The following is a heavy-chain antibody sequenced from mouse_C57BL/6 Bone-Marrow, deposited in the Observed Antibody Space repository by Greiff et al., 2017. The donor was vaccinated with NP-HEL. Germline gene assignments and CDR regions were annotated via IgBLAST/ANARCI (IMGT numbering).Heavy chain of an antibody. V-gene: IGHV1-69*01. Sequence: QVQLKQPGAELVMPGASVKLSCKASGYTFTSYWMHWVKQRPGQGLEWIGEIDPSDSYTNYNQKFKGKSTLTVDKSSSTAYMQLSSLTSEDSAVYYCARAQLRPLWDYWGQGTSVTVSS. D-gene: IGHD3-1*01. CDR1: GYTFTSYW. J-gene: IGHJ4*01. CDR2: IDPSDSYT. CDR3: ARAQLRPLWDY.